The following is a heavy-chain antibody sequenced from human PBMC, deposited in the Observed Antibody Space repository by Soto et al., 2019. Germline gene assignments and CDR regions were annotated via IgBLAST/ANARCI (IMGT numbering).Heavy chain of an antibody. J-gene: IGHJ5*02. Sequence: GGSLRLSCVASGFTFSTYWMTWVRQAPGMGLEWVAGIKEDASEEVYVDSVKGRFSISRDNAKNSLYLQLNRLRADDTAVYYWATPISSLFRNFAPWGGGPLVTFPS. V-gene: IGHV3-7*01. CDR3: ATPISSLFRNFAP. D-gene: IGHD3-3*01. CDR2: IKEDASEE. CDR1: GFTFSTYW.